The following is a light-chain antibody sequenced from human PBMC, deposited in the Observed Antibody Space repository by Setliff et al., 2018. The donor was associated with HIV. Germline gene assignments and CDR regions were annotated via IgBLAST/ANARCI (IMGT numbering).Light chain of an antibody. CDR1: NSDIGTSNY. CDR3: SSYSSSTTPYV. V-gene: IGLV2-14*03. J-gene: IGLJ1*01. Sequence: QSALAQPASVSGSPGQSMTISCTGTNSDIGTSNYVSWYQQHPGKAPKLMIYDVSNRPSGISNRFSGSKSGNAASLTISGLQAEDEADYFCSSYSSSTTPYVFGTGTKVTVL. CDR2: DVS.